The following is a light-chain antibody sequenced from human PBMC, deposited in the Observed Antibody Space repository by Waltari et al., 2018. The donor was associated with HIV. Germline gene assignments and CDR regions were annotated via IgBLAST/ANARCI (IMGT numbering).Light chain of an antibody. CDR3: SSYTSSSTLV. CDR2: EVS. Sequence: QSALTQPASLSGSPGQSITISCTGISSDVGGYIYVSWYQQHPGKAPKLMIYEVSNRPSGVSNRFSGSKSGNTASLTISGLQAEDEADYYCSSYTSSSTLVFGGGTKLTVL. J-gene: IGLJ2*01. CDR1: SSDVGGYIY. V-gene: IGLV2-14*01.